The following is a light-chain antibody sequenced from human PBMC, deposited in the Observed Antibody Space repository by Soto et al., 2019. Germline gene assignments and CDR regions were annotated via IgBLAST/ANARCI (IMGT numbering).Light chain of an antibody. CDR1: QSVTNY. CDR2: DVS. J-gene: IGKJ1*01. CDR3: QQRSDWPWT. Sequence: VVTQSPATLSLSSAERATLSSRASQSVTNYLAWYQQKPGQAPRLLVYDVSNRATGIPARFSGGGSGTDFTITISNLEPEDFAVYSCQQRSDWPWTFGQGTKVDIK. V-gene: IGKV3-11*01.